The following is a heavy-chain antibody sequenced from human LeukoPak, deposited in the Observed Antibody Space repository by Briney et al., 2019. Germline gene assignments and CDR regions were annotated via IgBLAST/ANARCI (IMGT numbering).Heavy chain of an antibody. V-gene: IGHV1-18*01. Sequence: GASVKVSCKASGYTFTGYGISWVRQAPGQGLEWMGWISAYNGNTNYAQKLQGRVTMTTDTSTSTAYMELRSLRSDDTAVYYCARVGLIQLWGNSNDYWGQGTLVTVSS. D-gene: IGHD5-18*01. CDR3: ARVGLIQLWGNSNDY. CDR2: ISAYNGNT. CDR1: GYTFTGYG. J-gene: IGHJ4*02.